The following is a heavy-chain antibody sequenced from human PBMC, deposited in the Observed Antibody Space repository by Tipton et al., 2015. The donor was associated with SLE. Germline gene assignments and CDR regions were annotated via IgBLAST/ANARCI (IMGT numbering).Heavy chain of an antibody. Sequence: TLSLTCAVYGGSFSGYSWSWIRQTPGKGLEWIGEINHGGSTNYNPSLKSRVTISEDTSKNQFSLKLTSVTAADTAVYYCARGPDAFDIWGQGTMVTASS. CDR3: ARGPDAFDI. CDR2: INHGGST. CDR1: GGSFSGYS. J-gene: IGHJ3*02. V-gene: IGHV4-34*01.